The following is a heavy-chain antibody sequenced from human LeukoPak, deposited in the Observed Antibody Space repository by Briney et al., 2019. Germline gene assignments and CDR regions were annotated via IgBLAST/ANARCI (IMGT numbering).Heavy chain of an antibody. D-gene: IGHD5-18*01. V-gene: IGHV1-18*01. J-gene: IGHJ4*02. Sequence: GASVKVSCEASGYTFTSYGISWVRQAPGQGLEWMGWISAYNGNTNYAQKLQGRVTMTTDTSTSTAYMELRSRRSDDTAVYYCARVDLMRGTAMVNFDYWGQGTLVTVSS. CDR2: ISAYNGNT. CDR3: ARVDLMRGTAMVNFDY. CDR1: GYTFTSYG.